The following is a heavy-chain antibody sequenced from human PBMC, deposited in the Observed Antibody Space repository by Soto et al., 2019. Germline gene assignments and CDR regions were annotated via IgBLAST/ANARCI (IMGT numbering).Heavy chain of an antibody. CDR1: GFSLSTSGVG. V-gene: IGHV2-5*02. D-gene: IGHD3-3*01. J-gene: IGHJ4*02. Sequence: SGPTLVKPTQTLTLTCTFSGFSLSTSGVGVGWIRQPPGKALEWLALIYWDDDKRYSPSLKSRLTITKDTSKNQVVLTMTNMDPVDTATYYCAHLGEEGWPRFYYFDYWGQGTLVTVSS. CDR3: AHLGEEGWPRFYYFDY. CDR2: IYWDDDK.